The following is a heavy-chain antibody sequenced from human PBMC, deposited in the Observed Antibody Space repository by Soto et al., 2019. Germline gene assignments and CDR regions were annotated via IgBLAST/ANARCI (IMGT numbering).Heavy chain of an antibody. Sequence: GESLKISCKGSGYSFTSYWIGWVRQMPGKGLEWMGIIYPGDSDTRYSPSFQGQVTISADKPISTAYLQWSSLKASDTAMYYCASALYYYGSGSYPLNYWGQGTLVTVSS. CDR2: IYPGDSDT. CDR1: GYSFTSYW. CDR3: ASALYYYGSGSYPLNY. V-gene: IGHV5-51*04. D-gene: IGHD3-10*01. J-gene: IGHJ4*02.